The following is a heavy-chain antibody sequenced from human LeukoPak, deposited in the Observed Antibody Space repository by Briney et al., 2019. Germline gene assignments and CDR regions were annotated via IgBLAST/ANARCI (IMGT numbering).Heavy chain of an antibody. Sequence: PGGSLRLSCVTSGFTFSNYAMNWVRQTPGKGLEWVSGISGNAGSTYSADSVKGQFTISRENYKNKMNLQLNSMRAEAKALTYCLRWSYLWELRYRDLWGQRTLVSVSS. CDR2: ISGNAGST. J-gene: IGHJ4*02. D-gene: IGHD3-16*01. V-gene: IGHV3-23*01. CDR3: LRWSYLWELRYRDL. CDR1: GFTFSNYA.